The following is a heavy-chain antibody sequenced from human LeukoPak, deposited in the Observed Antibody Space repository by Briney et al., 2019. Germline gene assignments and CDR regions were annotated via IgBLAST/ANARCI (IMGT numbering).Heavy chain of an antibody. J-gene: IGHJ4*02. CDR3: ARPDSSGWYSLNS. Sequence: GESLKISCKGSGYSFADYWIGWVRQMPGKGLEWMGIIYPDDSDTTYSPSFQGQVTISADKSITTAYLQWSSLKASDTAIYYCARPDSSGWYSLNSWGQGTLVTVSS. V-gene: IGHV5-51*01. CDR1: GYSFADYW. CDR2: IYPDDSDT. D-gene: IGHD6-19*01.